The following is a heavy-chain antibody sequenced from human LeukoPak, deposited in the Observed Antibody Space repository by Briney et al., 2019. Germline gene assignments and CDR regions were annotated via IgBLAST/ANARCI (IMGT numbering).Heavy chain of an antibody. CDR2: ISVASIT. CDR1: GLAFSSYA. J-gene: IGHJ4*02. Sequence: GGSLRLSCAASGLAFSSYAINWVRQPPGKGLEWVSTISVASITFYADSVKGRFTISRDNSRNTVYLQMTSLRADDTAVYYCADYGVSGVRNNFYWGQGTLVTVSS. D-gene: IGHD3-3*01. V-gene: IGHV3-23*01. CDR3: ADYGVSGVRNNFY.